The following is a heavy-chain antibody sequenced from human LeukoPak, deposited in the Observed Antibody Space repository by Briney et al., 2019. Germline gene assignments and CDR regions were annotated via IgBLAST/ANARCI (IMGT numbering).Heavy chain of an antibody. V-gene: IGHV3-23*01. D-gene: IGHD5-24*01. J-gene: IGHJ4*02. Sequence: GGSLRLSCAASGFTFSSYAMSWVRQAPGKGLEWVSAISGSGGSTYYADSVKGRFTISRDNSKNTLYLQMNSLRAEDTAVYYCARENGWDGYNPTGFDYWGQGTLVTVSS. CDR2: ISGSGGST. CDR3: ARENGWDGYNPTGFDY. CDR1: GFTFSSYA.